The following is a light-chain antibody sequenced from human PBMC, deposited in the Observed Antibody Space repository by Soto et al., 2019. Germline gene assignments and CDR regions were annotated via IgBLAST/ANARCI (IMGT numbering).Light chain of an antibody. CDR2: GAS. CDR1: QSVSSN. V-gene: IGKV3-15*01. Sequence: EIVMTQSPANLSVSPGERATLSCRASQSVSSNLAWYQQKPGQGPRLLIYGASTRPTSIPARFSGSGSGTEFSLNINSLQSEDFAVYYCQQYNKWPTYTFGQGTKLEIK. CDR3: QQYNKWPTYT. J-gene: IGKJ2*01.